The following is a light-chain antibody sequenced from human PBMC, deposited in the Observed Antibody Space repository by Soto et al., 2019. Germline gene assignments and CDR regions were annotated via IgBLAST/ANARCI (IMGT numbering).Light chain of an antibody. CDR2: GAS. V-gene: IGKV3-15*01. CDR1: QSVSSN. Sequence: EIVMTQSPATLSVSPGERATLSCRASQSVSSNLAWYQQKPGQAPRLLIYGASTRATGIPARFSGSESGTEFTLTISSLQSEDFAVYYCQQYNNWPPATFGRGTKVEIK. J-gene: IGKJ1*01. CDR3: QQYNNWPPAT.